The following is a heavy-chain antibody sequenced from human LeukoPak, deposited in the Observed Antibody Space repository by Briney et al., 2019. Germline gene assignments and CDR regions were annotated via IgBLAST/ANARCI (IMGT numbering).Heavy chain of an antibody. CDR3: ARALRVGATGYFDY. CDR1: GGSISTSNYY. D-gene: IGHD1-26*01. CDR2: IFYSGST. J-gene: IGHJ4*02. V-gene: IGHV4-61*05. Sequence: SETLSLTCTVSGGSISTSNYYWGWIRQPPGKGLEWIGYIFYSGSTNYNPSLKSRVTISVDTSKNQFSLKLSSVTAADTAVYYCARALRVGATGYFDYWGQGTLVTVSS.